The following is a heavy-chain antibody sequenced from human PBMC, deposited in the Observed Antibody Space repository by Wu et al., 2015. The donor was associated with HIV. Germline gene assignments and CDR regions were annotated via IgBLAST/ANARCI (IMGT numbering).Heavy chain of an antibody. D-gene: IGHD2-2*01. V-gene: IGHV1-2*02. J-gene: IGHJ6*03. CDR1: GYTFTGYY. CDR3: ARDQRKDIVVVPVYMDV. Sequence: QVQLVQSGAEVKKPGASVKVSCKASGYTFTGYYMHWVRQAPGQGLEWMGWINPNSGGTNYAQKFQGRVTMTRDTSISTAYMELSRLRSDDTAVYYCARDQRKDIVVVPVYMDVWGKGTTVTVSS. CDR2: INPNSGGT.